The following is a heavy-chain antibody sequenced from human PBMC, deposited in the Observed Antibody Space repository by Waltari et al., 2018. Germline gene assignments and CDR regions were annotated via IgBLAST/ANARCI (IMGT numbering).Heavy chain of an antibody. CDR2: INSDGSGK. J-gene: IGHJ3*01. CDR1: GFTFSRYW. D-gene: IGHD1-7*01. V-gene: IGHV3-74*01. Sequence: EVQLVESGGGLVQPGGSMRVSCAASGFTFSRYWLPWVRQAPVKGMVWVSRINSDGSGKSYADSAKGRFTISRDNAKNTLFLQMNSLRVEDTAVYYCASGNSHAFDLWGQGTMVTVSS. CDR3: ASGNSHAFDL.